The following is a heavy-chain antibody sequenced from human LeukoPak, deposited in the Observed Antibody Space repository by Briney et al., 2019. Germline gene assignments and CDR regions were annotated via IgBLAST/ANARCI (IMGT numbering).Heavy chain of an antibody. CDR1: GGSFSGYY. Sequence: PSETLSLTCAVYGGSFSGYYWSWIRQPPGKGLEWIGETNHSGSTNYNPSLKSRVTISVDTSKNQFSLKLSSVTAADTAVYYCARGVDTAMVRPLDYWGQGTLVTVSS. J-gene: IGHJ4*02. V-gene: IGHV4-34*01. CDR3: ARGVDTAMVRPLDY. CDR2: TNHSGST. D-gene: IGHD5-18*01.